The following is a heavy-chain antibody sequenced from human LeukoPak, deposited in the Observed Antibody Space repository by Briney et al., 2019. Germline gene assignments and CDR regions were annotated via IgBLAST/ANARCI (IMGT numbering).Heavy chain of an antibody. Sequence: PSETLSLTCTVSGDSISNSIWWSWLRQPPGKGLEWIGEIYHSGSTNYNPSLKSRVTISVDKSKNQFSLKLSSVTAADTAVYYCARGSVTAMGYFQHWGQGTLVTVSS. CDR2: IYHSGST. CDR1: GDSISNSIW. V-gene: IGHV4-4*02. J-gene: IGHJ1*01. D-gene: IGHD2-21*02. CDR3: ARGSVTAMGYFQH.